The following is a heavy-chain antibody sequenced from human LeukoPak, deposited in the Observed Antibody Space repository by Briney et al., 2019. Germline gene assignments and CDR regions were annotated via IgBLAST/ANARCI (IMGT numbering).Heavy chain of an antibody. Sequence: GGSLRLSCAASGFTFSDYYMSWIRQAPGKGLEWVSYISSSGSTIYYADSVKGRFTISRDNAKNSLYLQMNSLRAEDTAVYYCSFSMVRGVIGTYYFDYWGQGTLVTVSS. V-gene: IGHV3-11*01. CDR1: GFTFSDYY. D-gene: IGHD3-10*01. CDR2: ISSSGSTI. J-gene: IGHJ4*02. CDR3: SFSMVRGVIGTYYFDY.